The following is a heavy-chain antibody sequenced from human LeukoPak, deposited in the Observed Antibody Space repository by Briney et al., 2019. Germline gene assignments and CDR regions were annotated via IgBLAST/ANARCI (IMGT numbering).Heavy chain of an antibody. D-gene: IGHD3-22*01. J-gene: IGHJ4*02. CDR1: GFSLSTSGMC. Sequence: SGPTLVNPTQTLTLTCTFSGFSLSTSGMCVSWIRQPPGKALEWLALIDWDDDKYYSTSLKTRLTISKDTSKNQVVLTMTNMDPVDTATYYCARPRTGYDSSGYYIDWGQGTLVTVSS. V-gene: IGHV2-70*01. CDR3: ARPRTGYDSSGYYID. CDR2: IDWDDDK.